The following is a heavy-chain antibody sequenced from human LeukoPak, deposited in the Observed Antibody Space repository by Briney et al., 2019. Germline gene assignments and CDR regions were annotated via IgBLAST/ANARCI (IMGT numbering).Heavy chain of an antibody. CDR3: AKGGGYYDSSAFDI. D-gene: IGHD3-22*01. V-gene: IGHV3-30*18. J-gene: IGHJ3*02. CDR2: ISYDGSNK. CDR1: GFTFSSYG. Sequence: GGSLRLSCAASGFTFSSYGMHWVRQAPGKGLEWVAVISYDGSNKYYADSVKGRFTISRDNSKNTLYLQVNSLRAEDTAVYYCAKGGGYYDSSAFDIWGQGTMVTVSS.